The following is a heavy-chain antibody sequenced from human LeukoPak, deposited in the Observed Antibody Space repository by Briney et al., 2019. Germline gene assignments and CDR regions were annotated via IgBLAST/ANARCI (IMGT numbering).Heavy chain of an antibody. Sequence: ASVTVSFKASGYTFTSYDINWVRQAPGQGLEWMGWMNPNSGNTGYAQKFQGRVTMTRNTSISTAYMELSSLRSEDTAVYYCARGGYQLLSTDTGNWFDPWGQGTLVTVSS. J-gene: IGHJ5*02. CDR3: ARGGYQLLSTDTGNWFDP. V-gene: IGHV1-8*01. D-gene: IGHD2-2*01. CDR2: MNPNSGNT. CDR1: GYTFTSYD.